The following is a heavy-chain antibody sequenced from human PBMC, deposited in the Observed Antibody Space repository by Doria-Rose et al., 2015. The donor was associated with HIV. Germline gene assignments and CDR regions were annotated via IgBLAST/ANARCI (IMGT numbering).Heavy chain of an antibody. CDR1: GASVSSRGHY. Sequence: QVQLQESGPGLVKPSKTLSLTCSVSGASVSSRGHYWNWIRQVPGKGLESLGYTYYTGTSDYSPFLKSRLNMAVDTSKNQFSLKLSFVTVADTAVYYCARMGSYRELDYWGQGALVIVSA. D-gene: IGHD3-3*01. CDR2: TYYTGTS. CDR3: ARMGSYRELDY. J-gene: IGHJ4*02. V-gene: IGHV4-31*03.